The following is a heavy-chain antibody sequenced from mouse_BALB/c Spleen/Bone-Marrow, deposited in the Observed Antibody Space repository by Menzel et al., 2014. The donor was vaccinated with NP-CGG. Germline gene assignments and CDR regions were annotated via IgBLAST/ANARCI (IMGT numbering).Heavy chain of an antibody. CDR3: ARPTTVVATGVSFDY. CDR2: ISSGGSYT. J-gene: IGHJ2*01. V-gene: IGHV5-6*01. Sequence: EVQGVESGGDLVKPGGSLKLSCAASGFTFSSYGMSWVRQTPDKRLEWVATISSGGSYTYYPDSVKGRFTISRDNAKNTLYLQMSSLKSEDTAMYYCARPTTVVATGVSFDYWRQCTTLPVSS. D-gene: IGHD1-1*01. CDR1: GFTFSSYG.